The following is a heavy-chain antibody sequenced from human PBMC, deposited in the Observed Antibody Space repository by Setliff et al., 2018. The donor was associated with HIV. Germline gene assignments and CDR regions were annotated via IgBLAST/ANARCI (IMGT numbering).Heavy chain of an antibody. CDR3: ARSGSGWFLSY. CDR2: INHSGST. CDR1: GGSFSAYH. Sequence: PSETLSLTCAVYGGSFSAYHWSWIRQTPGKGLEWLGEINHSGSTAHNLALESRVSMSIDTSKNQFSLKLTSVTAADTAVYYCARSGSGWFLSYWGQGTLVTVSS. J-gene: IGHJ4*02. V-gene: IGHV4-34*01. D-gene: IGHD6-19*01.